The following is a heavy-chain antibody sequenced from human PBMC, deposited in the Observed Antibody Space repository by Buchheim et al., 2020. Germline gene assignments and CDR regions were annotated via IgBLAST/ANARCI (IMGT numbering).Heavy chain of an antibody. Sequence: QVQLVQSGAEVKKPGASVKVSCKASGYTFTGYYMHWVRQAPGQGLEWMGWINPNSGGTNYAQKFQGWVTITRDTANSTAYMELSRLRSDDTAVYYCARVKLAAMDAYYYGMDVWGQGTT. V-gene: IGHV1-2*04. D-gene: IGHD5-18*01. CDR1: GYTFTGYY. J-gene: IGHJ6*02. CDR2: INPNSGGT. CDR3: ARVKLAAMDAYYYGMDV.